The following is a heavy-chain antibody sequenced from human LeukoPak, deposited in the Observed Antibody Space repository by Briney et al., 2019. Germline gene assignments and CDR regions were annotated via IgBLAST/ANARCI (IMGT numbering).Heavy chain of an antibody. D-gene: IGHD6-19*01. CDR1: GYTFTSYH. J-gene: IGHJ5*02. CDR2: INPSGGTT. Sequence: ASVKVSCKASGYTFTSYHMHWVRQAPGQGLEWMGIINPSGGTTNYAQKFRGRVTMTRDMSTSTVYMELSSLRSEDTAVYYCARDFGSSGWPTRSGVWFDPWGQGTLVTVSS. V-gene: IGHV1-46*01. CDR3: ARDFGSSGWPTRSGVWFDP.